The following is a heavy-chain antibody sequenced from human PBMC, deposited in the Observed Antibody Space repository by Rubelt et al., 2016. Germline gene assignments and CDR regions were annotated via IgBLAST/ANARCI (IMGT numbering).Heavy chain of an antibody. CDR2: ISGSGGST. V-gene: IGHV3-23*01. CDR3: ARGWYYYDSSAFDP. Sequence: GKGLEWVSAISGSGGSTYYADSVKGRFTISRDNSKNTLYLQMNSLRAEDTAVYYCARGWYYYDSSAFDPWGQGTLVTVSS. J-gene: IGHJ5*02. D-gene: IGHD3-22*01.